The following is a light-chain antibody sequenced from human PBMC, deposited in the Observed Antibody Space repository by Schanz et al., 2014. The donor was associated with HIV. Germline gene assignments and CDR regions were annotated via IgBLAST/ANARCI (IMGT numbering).Light chain of an antibody. CDR2: DAS. J-gene: IGKJ1*01. CDR3: QHYGSSRWT. Sequence: EIVLTQSPGTLSLSPGERATLSCRARQSVSSFLAWYQQKPGQAPRLLIYDASNRAAGIPARFSGSGSGTDFTLTISRLEPEDFAVYYCQHYGSSRWTFGQGTKVEIK. CDR1: QSVSSF. V-gene: IGKV3-20*01.